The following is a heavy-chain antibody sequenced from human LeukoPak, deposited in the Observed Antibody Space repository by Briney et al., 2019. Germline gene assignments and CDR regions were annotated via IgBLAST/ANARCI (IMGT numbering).Heavy chain of an antibody. CDR2: ISSSGSTI. CDR1: GFTFSDYY. Sequence: GGSLRLSCAASGFTFSDYYMSWIRQAPGKGLEWVSYISSSGSTIYYADSVKGRFTISRDNAKNSLYLQMNSLRAEDTAVYYCARALYYDSSGYLYYFDYWAREPWSPSPQ. D-gene: IGHD3-22*01. V-gene: IGHV3-11*01. J-gene: IGHJ4*02. CDR3: ARALYYDSSGYLYYFDY.